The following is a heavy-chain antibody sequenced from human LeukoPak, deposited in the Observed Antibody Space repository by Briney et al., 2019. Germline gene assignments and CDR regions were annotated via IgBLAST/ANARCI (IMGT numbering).Heavy chain of an antibody. CDR3: ASGRSQDIVVVVAARVVYFDY. Sequence: SETLSLTCAIYGGSFSGYYWSWIRQPPGKGLEWIGEINHSGSTNYNPSLKSRVTISVDTSKNQFSLKLSSVTAADTAVYYCASGRSQDIVVVVAARVVYFDYWGQGTLVTVSS. CDR1: GGSFSGYY. V-gene: IGHV4-34*01. D-gene: IGHD2-15*01. CDR2: INHSGST. J-gene: IGHJ4*02.